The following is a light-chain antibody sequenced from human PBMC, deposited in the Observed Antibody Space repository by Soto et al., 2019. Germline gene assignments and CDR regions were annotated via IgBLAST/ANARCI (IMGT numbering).Light chain of an antibody. CDR3: RHLRSHPSD. CDR1: QDIRNS. J-gene: IGKJ4*01. CDR2: DAS. Sequence: AIQVAQTTSALSAAGGDSISGTCRARQDIRNSFARYQHKPGKAPKLLICDASTLYRGVHSRFSGSGSGPDFTLAFGGLLPEDLPAYYCRHLRSHPSDFGGGTKVDIK. V-gene: IGKV1-13*02.